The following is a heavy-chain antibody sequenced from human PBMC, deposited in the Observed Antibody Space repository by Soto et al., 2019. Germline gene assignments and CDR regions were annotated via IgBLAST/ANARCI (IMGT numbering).Heavy chain of an antibody. Sequence: QVQLVESGGGVVQPGRSLRLSCAASGFTFSSYAMHWVRQAPGKGLEWVAVISYDGSNKYYADSVKGRFTISRDNSKNTLYLQMNSLRAEDTAVYYCARDRRIQLWSTRELYYYYGMDVWGQGTTVTVSS. CDR2: ISYDGSNK. CDR3: ARDRRIQLWSTRELYYYYGMDV. CDR1: GFTFSSYA. D-gene: IGHD5-18*01. V-gene: IGHV3-30-3*01. J-gene: IGHJ6*02.